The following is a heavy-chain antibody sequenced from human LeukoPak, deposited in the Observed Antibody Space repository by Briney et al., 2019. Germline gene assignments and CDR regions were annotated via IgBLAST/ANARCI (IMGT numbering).Heavy chain of an antibody. D-gene: IGHD2-15*01. Sequence: EAGGSLRLSCAASGIIFSDFGVHWVRQAPGKGLEWMAIIWYDGSNKYYADSVKGRFTISRDNSQNTMYLQMNSLRAEDTAVYYCAKATCSGANCFLNSRDAFDIWGQGTMVTVSS. V-gene: IGHV3-33*06. CDR1: GIIFSDFG. J-gene: IGHJ3*02. CDR2: IWYDGSNK. CDR3: AKATCSGANCFLNSRDAFDI.